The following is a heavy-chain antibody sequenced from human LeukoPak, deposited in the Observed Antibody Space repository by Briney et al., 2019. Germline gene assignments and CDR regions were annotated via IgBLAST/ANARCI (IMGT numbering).Heavy chain of an antibody. CDR1: GYTFTGYY. CDR3: ARAPPLRLKGVADY. V-gene: IGHV1-2*02. J-gene: IGHJ4*02. D-gene: IGHD3-10*01. Sequence: ASVKVSCMASGYTFTGYYMHWVRQAPGQGLEWMGWINPNSRGTDYAQKFQGRVTMTRDTSITTAYMELSRLTSDDTAVYYCARAPPLRLKGVADYWGQGTLVTVSS. CDR2: INPNSRGT.